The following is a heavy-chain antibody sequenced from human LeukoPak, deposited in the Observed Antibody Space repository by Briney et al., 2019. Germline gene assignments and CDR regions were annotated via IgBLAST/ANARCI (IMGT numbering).Heavy chain of an antibody. J-gene: IGHJ6*02. D-gene: IGHD3-3*01. CDR2: IYTSGST. Sequence: PSETLSLTCTVSGGSISSYYWSWIRQPAGKGLEWIGRIYTSGSTNYNPSLKSRVTISVDTSKNQFSLKLTSVTAADTAVYYCARVRFLEWLGGYYYYGMDVWGQGTTVTVSS. CDR3: ARVRFLEWLGGYYYYGMDV. CDR1: GGSISSYY. V-gene: IGHV4-4*07.